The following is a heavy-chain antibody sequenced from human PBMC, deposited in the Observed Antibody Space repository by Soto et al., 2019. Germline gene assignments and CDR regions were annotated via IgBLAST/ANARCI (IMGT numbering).Heavy chain of an antibody. D-gene: IGHD3-22*01. CDR3: ARAEGPYYDRGAYYCDY. Sequence: GASVKVSFKASGGSFSSYAFTWERQAPGQGLEWMGGIIPTFGTANYAQKFQGRVTITADESTSTVYMELGSLRSEDTAVYYCARAEGPYYDRGAYYCDYWGQGTLVTVSS. CDR1: GGSFSSYA. J-gene: IGHJ4*02. CDR2: IIPTFGTA. V-gene: IGHV1-69*13.